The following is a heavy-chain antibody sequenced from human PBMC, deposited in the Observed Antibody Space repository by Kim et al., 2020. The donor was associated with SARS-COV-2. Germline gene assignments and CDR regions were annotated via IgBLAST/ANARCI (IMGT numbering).Heavy chain of an antibody. J-gene: IGHJ3*02. CDR1: GFTFSSYG. CDR3: AKDALSCSGGSCGEDDAFDI. D-gene: IGHD2-15*01. Sequence: GGSLRLSCAASGFTFSSYGMHWVRQAPGKGLEWVAVISYDGSNKYYADSVKGRFTISRDNSKNTLYLQMNSLRAEDTAVYYCAKDALSCSGGSCGEDDAFDIWGQGTMVTVSS. CDR2: ISYDGSNK. V-gene: IGHV3-30*18.